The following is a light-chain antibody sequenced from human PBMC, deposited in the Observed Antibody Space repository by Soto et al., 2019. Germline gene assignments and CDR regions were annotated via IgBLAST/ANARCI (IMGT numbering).Light chain of an antibody. CDR3: SSYTRSSTFV. Sequence: QSALTQPASVSGSPGQSITISCTATSSDVGAYNSVSWYQQEPGKAPKLMIYEVTNRPSGVSNRFSGSKSANTASLTISGLQAEDEADYYCSSYTRSSTFVFGTGTKLTVL. V-gene: IGLV2-14*01. CDR2: EVT. J-gene: IGLJ1*01. CDR1: SSDVGAYNS.